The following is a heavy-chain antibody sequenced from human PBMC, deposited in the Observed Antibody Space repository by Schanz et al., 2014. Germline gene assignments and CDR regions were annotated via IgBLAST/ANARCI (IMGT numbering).Heavy chain of an antibody. CDR2: LTGSGGGT. J-gene: IGHJ4*02. CDR1: GFTFSTYA. D-gene: IGHD1-26*01. CDR3: ARDRVGASSYFDY. Sequence: GQLVESGGGVVQPGRSLRLSCAASGFTFSTYAMSWVRQAPGKGPEWVSSLTGSGGGTYYADSVRGRFAISRDNSKNTLYLEMNSLRAEDSAVYYCARDRVGASSYFDYWGQGTLVTVSS. V-gene: IGHV3-23*04.